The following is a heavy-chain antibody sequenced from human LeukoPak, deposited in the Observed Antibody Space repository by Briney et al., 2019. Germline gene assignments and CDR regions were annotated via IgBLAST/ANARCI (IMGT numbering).Heavy chain of an antibody. J-gene: IGHJ4*02. Sequence: SETLSLTCTVSGGSINSYYWSWIRQPPGKGLEWIGYIYYSGSTNYNPSLKSPVTLSVDTSKNQFSLRLSSVTAADTAVYYCARVTGYMTEDYFDYWGQGTLITVSS. D-gene: IGHD6-13*01. CDR2: IYYSGST. CDR1: GGSINSYY. V-gene: IGHV4-59*01. CDR3: ARVTGYMTEDYFDY.